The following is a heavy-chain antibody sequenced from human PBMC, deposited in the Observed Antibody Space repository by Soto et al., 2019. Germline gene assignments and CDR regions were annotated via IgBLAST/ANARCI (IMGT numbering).Heavy chain of an antibody. V-gene: IGHV1-18*01. D-gene: IGHD2-2*01. CDR2: ISAYNGNT. J-gene: IGHJ6*02. CDR1: GYTFTSYG. CDR3: ARLSCSSTSCWGSYYGMDV. Sequence: QVQLVQSGAEVKKPGASVKVSCKASGYTFTSYGISWVRQAPGQGLEWMGWISAYNGNTNYAQKLQGRVSMTTDTSTSTAYMELRSLRSDDTAVYYCARLSCSSTSCWGSYYGMDVWGQGTTVTVSS.